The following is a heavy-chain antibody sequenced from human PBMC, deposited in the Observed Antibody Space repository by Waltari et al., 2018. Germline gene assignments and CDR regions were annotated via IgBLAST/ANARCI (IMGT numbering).Heavy chain of an antibody. CDR1: GDSISSSRYY. CDR2: IYYSGST. Sequence: QLQLQESGPGLVKPSETLSLTCTVSGDSISSSRYYWGWIRQPPGKGLEWIGSIYYSGSTYYNPSLKSRVTISVDTSKNQFSLKLSSVTAADTAVYYCARLTIFGVINWGQGTLVTVSS. D-gene: IGHD3-3*01. CDR3: ARLTIFGVIN. J-gene: IGHJ4*02. V-gene: IGHV4-39*01.